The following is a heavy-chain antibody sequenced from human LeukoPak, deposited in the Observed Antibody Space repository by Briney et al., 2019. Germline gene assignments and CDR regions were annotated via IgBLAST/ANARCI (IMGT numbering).Heavy chain of an antibody. V-gene: IGHV3-20*04. J-gene: IGHJ6*03. Sequence: QPGGSLRLSCAGSGFPFSSYEMNWLRQAPGKGLEWVSGINWNGGSTGYADSVKGRFTISRDNAKNSLYLQMNSLRAEDTALYYCAREDCSSTSCYQKYYYYYMDVWGKGTTVTVSS. CDR1: GFPFSSYE. D-gene: IGHD2-2*01. CDR3: AREDCSSTSCYQKYYYYYMDV. CDR2: INWNGGST.